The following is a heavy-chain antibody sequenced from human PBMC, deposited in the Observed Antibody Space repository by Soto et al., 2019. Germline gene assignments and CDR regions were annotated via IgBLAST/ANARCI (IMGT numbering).Heavy chain of an antibody. J-gene: IGHJ6*02. D-gene: IGHD3-3*01. CDR3: ARFAYYVFWSGYFVEVTAMGGPLYGMDV. CDR2: IYHSGST. CDR1: GGSISSSNL. Sequence: PSETLSLTCAVSGGSISSSNLWSWVRQPPGKGLEWIGEIYHSGSTNYNPSLKSRVTISVDKSKNQFSLKLSSVTAADTAVYYCARFAYYVFWSGYFVEVTAMGGPLYGMDVGGQGTTVTVSS. V-gene: IGHV4-4*02.